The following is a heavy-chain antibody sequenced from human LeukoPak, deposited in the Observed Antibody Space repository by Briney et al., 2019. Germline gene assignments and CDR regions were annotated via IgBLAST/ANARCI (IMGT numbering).Heavy chain of an antibody. V-gene: IGHV1-69*04. Sequence: SVKVSCKASGGTFSSYAISWVRQAPGQGLEWMGRIIPTLGIANYAQKFQGRVTITADKSTSTAYMELSSLRSEDTAVYYCAIGYDSSGYFRYYFDYWGQGTLVTVSS. CDR3: AIGYDSSGYFRYYFDY. D-gene: IGHD3-22*01. CDR2: IIPTLGIA. J-gene: IGHJ4*02. CDR1: GGTFSSYA.